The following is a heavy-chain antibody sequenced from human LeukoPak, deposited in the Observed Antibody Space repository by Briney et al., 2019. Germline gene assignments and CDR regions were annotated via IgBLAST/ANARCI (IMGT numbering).Heavy chain of an antibody. D-gene: IGHD6-19*01. Sequence: PGGSLRLSCAASGFTFSSYAMSWVRQAPGKGLEWVSAISGSGGSTYYADSVKGRFTISRDNSKNTLYLQMNNLRAEDTAVYYCAKDARGWLVREAFDYWGQGTLVTVSS. V-gene: IGHV3-23*01. J-gene: IGHJ4*02. CDR3: AKDARGWLVREAFDY. CDR1: GFTFSSYA. CDR2: ISGSGGST.